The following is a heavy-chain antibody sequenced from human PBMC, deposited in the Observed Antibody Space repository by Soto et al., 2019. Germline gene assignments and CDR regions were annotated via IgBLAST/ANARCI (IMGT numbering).Heavy chain of an antibody. Sequence: SETLSLTCTVSGGSISSYYWSWIRQPPGKGLEWIGYIYYSGSTNYNPSLKSRVTISVDTSKNQFSLKLSSVTAADTAVYYCARDGFDYGDYKGWFDPWGQGTLVTVS. CDR1: GGSISSYY. CDR2: IYYSGST. D-gene: IGHD4-17*01. J-gene: IGHJ5*02. V-gene: IGHV4-59*01. CDR3: ARDGFDYGDYKGWFDP.